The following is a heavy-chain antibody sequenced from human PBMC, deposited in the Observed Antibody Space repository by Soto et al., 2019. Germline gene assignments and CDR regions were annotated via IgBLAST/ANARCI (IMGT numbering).Heavy chain of an antibody. CDR2: IKQDGSEK. CDR1: GFTFISYW. CDR3: ARERAFDI. V-gene: IGHV3-7*01. J-gene: IGHJ3*02. Sequence: GGSLRLSCAASGFTFISYWMIWVRQAPGKGLEWVANIKQDGSEKYYVDSVKGRFTISRDNAKNSLYLQMNSLRAEDTAVYDCARERAFDIWGQGTMVTVSS.